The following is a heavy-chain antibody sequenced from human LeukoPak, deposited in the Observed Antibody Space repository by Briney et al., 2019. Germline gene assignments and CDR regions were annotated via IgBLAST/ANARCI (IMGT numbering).Heavy chain of an antibody. J-gene: IGHJ5*02. V-gene: IGHV1-8*01. CDR2: MNPSGGST. Sequence: ASVKVSCKASGYTFTSYDINWVRQATGQGLEWMGWMNPSGGSTSYAQKFQGRVTMTRDMSTSTVYMELSSLRSEDTAVYYCARGTHSPRGWFDPWGQGTLVTVSS. CDR1: GYTFTSYD. D-gene: IGHD1-26*01. CDR3: ARGTHSPRGWFDP.